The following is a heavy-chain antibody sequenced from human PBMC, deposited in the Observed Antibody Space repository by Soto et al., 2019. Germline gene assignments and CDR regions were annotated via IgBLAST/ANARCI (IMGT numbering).Heavy chain of an antibody. Sequence: GGSLRLSCAVSGTTSTYYVMHWVRQSPGKGLEWVSGVLGDNGQIGYADSVKGRFTSSRDNARHFLYLQMNSLTVEDTALYYCVKDMAPGGADVWGQGTAVTVSS. CDR1: GTTSTYYV. CDR3: VKDMAPGGADV. D-gene: IGHD3-16*01. CDR2: VLGDNGQI. V-gene: IGHV3-9*02. J-gene: IGHJ6*02.